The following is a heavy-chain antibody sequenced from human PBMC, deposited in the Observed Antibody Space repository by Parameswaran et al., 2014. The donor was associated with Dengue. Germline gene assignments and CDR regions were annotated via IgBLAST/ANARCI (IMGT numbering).Heavy chain of an antibody. V-gene: IGHV3-21*01. CDR3: ARDPGLRPPY. D-gene: IGHD5/OR15-5a*01. J-gene: IGHJ4*02. CDR2: ISSSSSYI. Sequence: WIRQPPGKGLEWVSSISSSSSYIYYADSVKGRFTISRDNAKNSLYLQMNSLRAEDTAVYYCARDPGLRPPYWGQGTLVTVSS.